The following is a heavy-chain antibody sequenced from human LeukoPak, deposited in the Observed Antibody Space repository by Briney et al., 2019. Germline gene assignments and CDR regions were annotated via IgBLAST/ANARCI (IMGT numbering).Heavy chain of an antibody. V-gene: IGHV3-21*01. CDR3: ARTRSNLYSSSPGYYFDY. D-gene: IGHD6-6*01. CDR2: ISSSSSYI. Sequence: PGGSLRLSCAASGFTFSSYSMNWVRQAPGKGLEWVSSISSSSSYIYYADSVKGRFTISRDNAKNSLYRQMNSLRAEDTAVYYCARTRSNLYSSSPGYYFDYWGQGTLVTVSS. J-gene: IGHJ4*02. CDR1: GFTFSSYS.